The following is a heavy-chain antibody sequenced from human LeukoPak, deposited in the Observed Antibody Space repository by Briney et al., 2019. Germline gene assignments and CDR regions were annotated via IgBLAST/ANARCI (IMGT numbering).Heavy chain of an antibody. D-gene: IGHD4-17*01. CDR3: AKGYGDTYYYYYYMDV. Sequence: PGGSLRLSCAASGFTFSSYSMNWVRQAPGKGLEWVSAISGSGGSTYYADSVKGRFTISRDNSKNTLYLQMNSLRAEDTAVYYCAKGYGDTYYYYYYMDVWGKGTTVTISS. V-gene: IGHV3-23*01. CDR1: GFTFSSYS. J-gene: IGHJ6*03. CDR2: ISGSGGST.